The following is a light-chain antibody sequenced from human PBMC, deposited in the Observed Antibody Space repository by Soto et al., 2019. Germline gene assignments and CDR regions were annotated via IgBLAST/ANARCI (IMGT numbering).Light chain of an antibody. CDR2: DAS. J-gene: IGKJ3*01. CDR1: QEISTY. CDR3: QQRTNWPG. Sequence: EIVLTQSPATLSLSPGERATLSCRASQEISTYLAWYQQRPGQTPRLLIFDASNRATGIPARFSGGGSGTDFTLTISNLEPEDFAFYYCQQRTNWPGFGPGNKLDI. V-gene: IGKV3D-11*01.